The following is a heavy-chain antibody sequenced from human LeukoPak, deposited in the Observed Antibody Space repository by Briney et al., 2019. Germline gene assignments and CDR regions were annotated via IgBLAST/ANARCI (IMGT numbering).Heavy chain of an antibody. CDR2: IYHSGST. V-gene: IGHV4-38-2*02. CDR3: ARHLGGIWYYFFDY. J-gene: IGHJ4*02. CDR1: GYSISSGYY. D-gene: IGHD6-13*01. Sequence: SETLSLTCTVSGYSISSGYYWGWIRQPPGKGLEWIGSIYHSGSTYYNPSLKSRVTISVDTSKNQFSLKLSSVTAADTAVYYCARHLGGIWYYFFDYWGQGSLVTVSS.